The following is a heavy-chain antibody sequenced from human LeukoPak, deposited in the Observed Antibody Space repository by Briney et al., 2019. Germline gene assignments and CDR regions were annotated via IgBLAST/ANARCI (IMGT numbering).Heavy chain of an antibody. V-gene: IGHV3-64*01. CDR1: GFSLSSHC. CDR3: VKWTNYYFAL. D-gene: IGHD2-8*01. J-gene: IGHJ2*01. CDR2: ISSNGIST. Sequence: GGSLRLSCVVSGFSLSSHCMHWVRQAPGKGLEDVSAISSNGISTFYANSVKGRFTVSRDDSKNTVYLQMGSLRAEDMAVYYCVKWTNYYFALWGRGTLVTVSS.